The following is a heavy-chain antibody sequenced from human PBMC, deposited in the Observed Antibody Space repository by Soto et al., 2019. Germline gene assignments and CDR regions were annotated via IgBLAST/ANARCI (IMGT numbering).Heavy chain of an antibody. V-gene: IGHV4-59*01. J-gene: IGHJ4*02. CDR1: GGSISSYY. CDR2: IYYSGST. Sequence: SETLSLTCTVSGGSISSYYWSWIRQPPGKGLEWIGYIYYSGSTNYNPSLKSRVTISVDTSKNQFSLKLSSVTAADTAVYYCARDRSSSSGGFDYWGQGTLVTVSS. D-gene: IGHD6-6*01. CDR3: ARDRSSSSGGFDY.